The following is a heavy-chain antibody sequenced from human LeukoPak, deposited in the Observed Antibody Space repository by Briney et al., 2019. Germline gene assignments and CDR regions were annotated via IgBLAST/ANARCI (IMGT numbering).Heavy chain of an antibody. Sequence: GASVKVSCKASGFTFTSYGFNWVRQAPGQGLEWMGWISAYSGNTNFAQKFQGRVTMTTDTSTSTVYMELRSLRSDDTAVYYCARDGVEMATYCYYAMDVWGQGTTVTVSS. CDR3: ARDGVEMATYCYYAMDV. J-gene: IGHJ6*02. CDR1: GFTFTSYG. CDR2: ISAYSGNT. V-gene: IGHV1-18*04. D-gene: IGHD5-24*01.